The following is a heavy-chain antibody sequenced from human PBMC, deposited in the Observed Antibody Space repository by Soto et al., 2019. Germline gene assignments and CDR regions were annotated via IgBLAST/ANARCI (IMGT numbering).Heavy chain of an antibody. V-gene: IGHV4-59*01. D-gene: IGHD3-3*01. Sequence: QVQLQESGPGLVKPSETLSLTCTVSGGSISSYYWSWIRQPPGKGLEWIGYIYYSGSTNYNPSLKSRVTISVDTSKNQFSLKLSSVPAADTAVYYCARVPYYDFWSGYYTGGNWFDPWGQGTLVTVSS. CDR2: IYYSGST. CDR1: GGSISSYY. J-gene: IGHJ5*02. CDR3: ARVPYYDFWSGYYTGGNWFDP.